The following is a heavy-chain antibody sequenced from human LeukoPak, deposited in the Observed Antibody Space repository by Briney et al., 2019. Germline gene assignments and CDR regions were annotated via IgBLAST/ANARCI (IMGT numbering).Heavy chain of an antibody. V-gene: IGHV4-4*07. CDR1: GGSITDYH. CDR2: FYTSGST. D-gene: IGHD5/OR15-5a*01. CDR3: ARRVSYYYYMDV. Sequence: SETLSLTCTVSGGSITDYHWIWIRQPAGKGLEWIGRFYTSGSTNYNPSLKSRVSMSVDTSKNQFSLKLSSVTAADTAVYYCARRVSYYYYMDVWGKGTTVTVSS. J-gene: IGHJ6*03.